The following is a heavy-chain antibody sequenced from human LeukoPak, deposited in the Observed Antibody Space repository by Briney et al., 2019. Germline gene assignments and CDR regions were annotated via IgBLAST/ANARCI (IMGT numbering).Heavy chain of an antibody. CDR1: GGSISSGSYY. J-gene: IGHJ4*02. Sequence: SETLSLTCTVSGGSISSGSYYWSWIRQPAGKGLEWIGRIYTSGSTNYNPSLKSRVTISVDTSKNQFSLKLSSVIAADTAVYYCARFIAAVPFDYWGQGTLVTVSS. V-gene: IGHV4-61*02. D-gene: IGHD6-13*01. CDR2: IYTSGST. CDR3: ARFIAAVPFDY.